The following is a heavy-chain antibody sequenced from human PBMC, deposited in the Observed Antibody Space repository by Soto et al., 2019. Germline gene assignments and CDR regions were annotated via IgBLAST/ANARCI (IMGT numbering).Heavy chain of an antibody. CDR3: ARNGITGNTFGY. J-gene: IGHJ4*02. CDR2: IYYSGST. D-gene: IGHD1-7*01. V-gene: IGHV4-59*01. CDR1: GGSISSYY. Sequence: PSETLSLTCTVSGGSISSYYWSCIRQPPGKGLEWIWYIYYSGSTNYNPSLKSRVTISVYTSKHQFSLKLSPVTAADTVVYYCARNGITGNTFGYWGQGTLVTVSA.